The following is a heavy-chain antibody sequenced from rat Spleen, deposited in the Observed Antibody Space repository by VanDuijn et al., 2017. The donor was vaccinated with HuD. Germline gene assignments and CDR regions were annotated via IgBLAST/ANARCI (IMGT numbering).Heavy chain of an antibody. CDR2: IWIGGST. CDR1: GFSLTSYH. J-gene: IGHJ2*01. Sequence: QVQLKESGPGLVQPSQTLSLTCTVSGFSLTSYHVSWVRQPPGKGLEWMGVIWIGGSTAYNSSFKSRLSVSRDISKSQVLLKMNSLQTEDTAMYFCARSAKYYYDGSYYYVHFDYWGQGVMVTVSS. CDR3: ARSAKYYYDGSYYYVHFDY. V-gene: IGHV2-43*01. D-gene: IGHD1-12*02.